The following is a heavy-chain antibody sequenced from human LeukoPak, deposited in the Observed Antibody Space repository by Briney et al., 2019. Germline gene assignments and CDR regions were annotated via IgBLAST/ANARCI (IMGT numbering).Heavy chain of an antibody. Sequence: PGGSLRLSCEASGFTFSSYVMTWVRQAPGKGLEWVSCISGSGGSTYYADSVKGRFTISRDNSKNTLYLQMNSLRAEDTAVYYCAKSFASRPSSLDYWGQGTLVTVSS. CDR3: AKSFASRPSSLDY. V-gene: IGHV3-23*01. CDR1: GFTFSSYV. J-gene: IGHJ4*02. D-gene: IGHD2-2*01. CDR2: ISGSGGST.